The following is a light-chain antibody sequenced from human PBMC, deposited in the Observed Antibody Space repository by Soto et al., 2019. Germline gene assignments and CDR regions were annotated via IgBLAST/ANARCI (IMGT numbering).Light chain of an antibody. CDR2: DVS. J-gene: IGLJ1*01. V-gene: IGLV2-14*01. CDR1: SSDVGDYNY. Sequence: QSALTQPASVSGSPGQSITISCTGTSSDVGDYNYVSWYQQDPGKAPKLMIYDVSNRPSGVSNRFSGSKSGNTASLTISGLQAEDEADYYCSSYTSSSVYVFGTGTKLTVL. CDR3: SSYTSSSVYV.